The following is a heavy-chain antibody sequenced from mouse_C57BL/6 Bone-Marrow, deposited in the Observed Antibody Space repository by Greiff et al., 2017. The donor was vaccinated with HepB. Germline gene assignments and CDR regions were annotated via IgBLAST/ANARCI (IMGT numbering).Heavy chain of an antibody. CDR1: GFTFSDYY. V-gene: IGHV5-12*01. J-gene: IGHJ1*03. CDR2: ISNGGGST. D-gene: IGHD2-5*01. Sequence: EVQGVESGGGLVQPGGSLKLSCAASGFTFSDYYMYWVRQTPEKRLEWVAYISNGGGSTYYPGTVKGRFTISRDNAKNTLYLQMSRLKSEDTAMYYCARRLFYSNYWYFDVWGTGTTVTVSS. CDR3: ARRLFYSNYWYFDV.